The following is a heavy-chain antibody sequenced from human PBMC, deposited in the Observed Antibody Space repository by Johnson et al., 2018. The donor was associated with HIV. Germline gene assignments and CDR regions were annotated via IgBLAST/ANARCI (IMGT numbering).Heavy chain of an antibody. Sequence: EVHLVESGGGLVQPGGSLRLSCAASGFTFSSYWMSWIRQAPGKGLEWVANIKQDGRDVHYVDSVKGRFTISRDNSKNTLYLQMNSLRAEDTAVYYCAKGDPVEGDVDDAFDIWGQGTMVTVSS. CDR2: IKQDGRDV. J-gene: IGHJ3*02. D-gene: IGHD2-21*01. V-gene: IGHV3-7*02. CDR3: AKGDPVEGDVDDAFDI. CDR1: GFTFSSYW.